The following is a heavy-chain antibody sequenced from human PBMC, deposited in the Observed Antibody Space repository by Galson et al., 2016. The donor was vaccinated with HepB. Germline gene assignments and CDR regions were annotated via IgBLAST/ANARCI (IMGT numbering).Heavy chain of an antibody. J-gene: IGHJ4*02. D-gene: IGHD2-21*02. V-gene: IGHV3-21*01. CDR3: ARAEDCGGDCHQRYYPDY. Sequence: SLRLSCAASGFTFSTYSMNWVRQAPGKGLEWISSTDSASRYIYYADSVRGRFTISRDNAQNSLYLQMNSLRAEDTAMYYCARAEDCGGDCHQRYYPDYWGQGALVIVSS. CDR1: GFTFSTYS. CDR2: TDSASRYI.